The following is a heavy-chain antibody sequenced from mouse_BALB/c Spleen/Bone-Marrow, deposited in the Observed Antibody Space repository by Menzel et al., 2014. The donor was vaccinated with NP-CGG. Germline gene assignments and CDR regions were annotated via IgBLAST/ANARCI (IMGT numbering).Heavy chain of an antibody. J-gene: IGHJ3*01. D-gene: IGHD6-1*01. Sequence: EVQLVESGGGLVKPGGSLKLSCAASGFTFSDYYMYWVRQTPEKRLEWVATISDGGSYTYYPDSVKGRFTASRDNAKNNLYLQMITLKSDDPYLYYFVQHWFAYWGQGTLLTVS. CDR3: VQHWFAY. CDR2: ISDGGSYT. CDR1: GFTFSDYY. V-gene: IGHV5-4*02.